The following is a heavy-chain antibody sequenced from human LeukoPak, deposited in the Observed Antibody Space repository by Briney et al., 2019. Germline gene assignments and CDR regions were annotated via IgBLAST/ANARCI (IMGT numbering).Heavy chain of an antibody. Sequence: ASVKVSCKASGYTFTGYYMHWVRQAPGQGLEWMGWINPNSGGTNYAQKFQGRVTMTRDTSISTAYMELSRLRSGDTAVYYCARVSSGYNWFDPWGQGTLVTVSS. V-gene: IGHV1-2*02. CDR1: GYTFTGYY. CDR2: INPNSGGT. J-gene: IGHJ5*02. D-gene: IGHD6-6*01. CDR3: ARVSSGYNWFDP.